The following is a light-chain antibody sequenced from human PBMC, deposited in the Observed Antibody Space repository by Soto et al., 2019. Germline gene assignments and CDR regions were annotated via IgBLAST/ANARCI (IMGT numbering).Light chain of an antibody. CDR3: SSFAGNNNL. Sequence: QSALTQPPSASGSPGQSVTISCTGTSSDVGGYDLVSWYQQHPGKAPKLILYEVAKRPSGVPARFSGSKSGNTASLTVSGSQADDESDYYCSSFAGNNNLFGGGTKVTVL. V-gene: IGLV2-8*01. CDR2: EVA. J-gene: IGLJ2*01. CDR1: SSDVGGYDL.